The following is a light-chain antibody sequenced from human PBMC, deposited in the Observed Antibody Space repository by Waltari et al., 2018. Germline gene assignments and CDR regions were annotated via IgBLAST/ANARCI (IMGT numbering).Light chain of an antibody. Sequence: QSVLTQPASVAGSPGQAITLPCPGTHRDVGGYNYVSWYQQYPGKAPRLMIYDVTKRPSGVSNRFSGSKSGNTASLTISGLQAEDEADYYCSSYTSSGTLRIFGGGTKVTAL. CDR2: DVT. CDR3: SSYTSSGTLRI. V-gene: IGLV2-14*01. J-gene: IGLJ2*01. CDR1: HRDVGGYNY.